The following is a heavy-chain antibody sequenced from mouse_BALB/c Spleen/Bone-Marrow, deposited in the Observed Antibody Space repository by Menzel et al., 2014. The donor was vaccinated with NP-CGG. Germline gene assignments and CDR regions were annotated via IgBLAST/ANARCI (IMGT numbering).Heavy chain of an antibody. CDR1: GYTFTSYW. CDR2: IAPGSGGK. CDR3: AREDYRYGDWYFDV. D-gene: IGHD2-14*01. V-gene: IGHV1S41*01. Sequence: DLVKPGASVKLSCKASGYTFTSYWINWIKQRPGRGLEWIGRIAPGSGGKYYNKTFKDKATLTVDTSSSTAYIQLSSLSSEDSAVYFCAREDYRYGDWYFDVWGAGTSVTVSS. J-gene: IGHJ1*01.